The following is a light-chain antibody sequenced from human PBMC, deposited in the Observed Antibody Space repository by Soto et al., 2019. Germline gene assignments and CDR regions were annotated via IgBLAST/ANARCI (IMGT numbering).Light chain of an antibody. V-gene: IGKV3-20*01. CDR2: GAS. CDR1: ESISSEY. CDR3: QQYY. J-gene: IGKJ4*01. Sequence: PGERATLSCRTSESISSEYLAWYQQRPGQAPRLLIYGASSRATRVPDRFRGSGAWTDFTLHINKLEPEDFAVYYCQQYYFGGGTKVDIK.